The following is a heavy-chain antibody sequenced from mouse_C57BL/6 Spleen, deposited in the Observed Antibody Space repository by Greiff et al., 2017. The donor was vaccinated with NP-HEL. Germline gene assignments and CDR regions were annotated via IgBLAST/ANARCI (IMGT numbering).Heavy chain of an antibody. J-gene: IGHJ3*01. CDR3: ARTYDGYYGGFAY. Sequence: QVQLQQPGAELVKPGASVKLSCKASGYTFTSYWMHWVKQRPGRGLEWIGRIDPNSGGTKYNEKFKSKATLTVDKPSSTAYMQRSSLTSEDAAVYYCARTYDGYYGGFAYWGQGTLVTVSA. CDR2: IDPNSGGT. CDR1: GYTFTSYW. V-gene: IGHV1-72*01. D-gene: IGHD2-3*01.